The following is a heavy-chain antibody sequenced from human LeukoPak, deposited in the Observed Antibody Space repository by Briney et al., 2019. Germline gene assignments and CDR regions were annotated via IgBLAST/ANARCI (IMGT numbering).Heavy chain of an antibody. V-gene: IGHV4-61*02. Sequence: PSETLSLTCTVSGGSISSGSYYWSWIRQPAGTGLEWIGRIYSSGSTYYNPSLKSRVTISVDTSKNQFSLRLSSVTAADTAVYYCARVERTYWGPGPGDYFDSWGQGTMVTVSS. CDR2: IYSSGST. J-gene: IGHJ4*02. D-gene: IGHD7-27*01. CDR3: ARVERTYWGPGPGDYFDS. CDR1: GGSISSGSYY.